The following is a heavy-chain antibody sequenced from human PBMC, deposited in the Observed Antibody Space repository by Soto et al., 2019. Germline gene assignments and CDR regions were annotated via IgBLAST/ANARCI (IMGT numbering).Heavy chain of an antibody. V-gene: IGHV1-69*01. CDR3: SRGGSWEKVDS. CDR2: IIVIFGPA. CDR1: GGTVHNSA. D-gene: IGHD1-26*01. J-gene: IGHJ4*02. Sequence: QVQLVQSGAEVKKPGSSVKVSCKASGGTVHNSAISWVRQAPGQGLEWMGGIIVIFGPAIYAQNFQGRVTIPADESTNTTFLAINSLRSDDTAVYYCSRGGSWEKVDSWGPGTLVTVSS.